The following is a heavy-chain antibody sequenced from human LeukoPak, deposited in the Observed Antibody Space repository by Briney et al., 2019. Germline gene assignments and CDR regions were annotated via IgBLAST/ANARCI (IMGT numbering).Heavy chain of an antibody. Sequence: GGSLRLSCAASGFTFSNYGMHWVRQAPGKGLEWVAALLYDGNTKHYADSVKGRFTISRDISKNTFYLQMNSLTAEDTVVYYCARDHRPEIQYYYMDVWGKGTTVAVSS. CDR1: GFTFSNYG. D-gene: IGHD1-14*01. J-gene: IGHJ6*03. CDR2: LLYDGNTK. CDR3: ARDHRPEIQYYYMDV. V-gene: IGHV3-33*01.